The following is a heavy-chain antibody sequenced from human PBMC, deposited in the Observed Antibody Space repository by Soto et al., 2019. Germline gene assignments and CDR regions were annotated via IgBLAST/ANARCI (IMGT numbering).Heavy chain of an antibody. J-gene: IGHJ4*02. Sequence: EVQLVESGGGLVQPGGSLRLSCAASGFTFSNYWMHWVRQAPGKGLAWVARIDHDGSTDYAGSVRGRFTVARDNAENMLYLPMNSLRDDDTALYYFVRDSHGDYWGQGTLVTVSS. V-gene: IGHV3-74*01. CDR2: IDHDGST. CDR1: GFTFSNYW. CDR3: VRDSHGDY.